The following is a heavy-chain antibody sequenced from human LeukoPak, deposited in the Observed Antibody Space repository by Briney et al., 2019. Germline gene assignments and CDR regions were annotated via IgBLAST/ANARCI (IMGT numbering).Heavy chain of an antibody. V-gene: IGHV1-8*01. CDR3: ARVAGNCGGDCYRLLY. D-gene: IGHD2-21*01. CDR1: GYTFTTYD. J-gene: IGHJ4*02. Sequence: ASVKVSCKASGYTFTTYDINWVRQATGQGLEWLGWMNPNSGNTGYAQKFQGRVTMTRNISITTAYMELSNLRSEDTAVYYCARVAGNCGGDCYRLLYWGQGTLDTVSS. CDR2: MNPNSGNT.